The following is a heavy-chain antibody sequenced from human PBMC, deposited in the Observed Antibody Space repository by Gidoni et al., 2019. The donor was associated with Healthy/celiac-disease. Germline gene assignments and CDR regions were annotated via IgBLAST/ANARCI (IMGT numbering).Heavy chain of an antibody. Sequence: EVQLVESGGGLVQPGRSLRLSCAASGFTFADYAMHWVRQAPGKGLEWVSGISWNSGSIGYADSVKGRFTISRDNAKNSLYLQMNSLRAEDTALYYCAKEKHDYGDYRGFDYWGQGTLVTVSS. CDR3: AKEKHDYGDYRGFDY. CDR2: ISWNSGSI. D-gene: IGHD4-17*01. V-gene: IGHV3-9*01. CDR1: GFTFADYA. J-gene: IGHJ4*02.